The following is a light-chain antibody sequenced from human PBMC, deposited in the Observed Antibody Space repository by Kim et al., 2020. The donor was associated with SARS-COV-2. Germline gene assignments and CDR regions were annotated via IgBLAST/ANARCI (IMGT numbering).Light chain of an antibody. Sequence: RVTTACTGSSSNIAAPYDIYWDQQLPGTAPKLLIYGNNHRPSGVPDRFSVSNSGTSASLAITGLQAEDEADYYCQSYDSSLSGYVFGTGTKVTVL. CDR2: GNN. CDR3: QSYDSSLSGYV. CDR1: SSNIAAPYD. V-gene: IGLV1-40*01. J-gene: IGLJ1*01.